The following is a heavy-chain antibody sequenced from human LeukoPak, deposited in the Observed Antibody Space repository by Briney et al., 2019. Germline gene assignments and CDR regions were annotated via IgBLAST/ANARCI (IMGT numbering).Heavy chain of an antibody. CDR3: ARERARPTPPGYWFDP. D-gene: IGHD3-10*01. J-gene: IGHJ5*02. CDR2: IYYSGTT. Sequence: PSETLSLTCTVSGDSITTYFWSWIRQPPGKGLEGVGYIYYSGTTNYNPSPKRRVTISADPSKSQVSLKLTSVTAADTAVYYCARERARPTPPGYWFDPWGQGTLVTVSS. CDR1: GDSITTYF. V-gene: IGHV4-59*01.